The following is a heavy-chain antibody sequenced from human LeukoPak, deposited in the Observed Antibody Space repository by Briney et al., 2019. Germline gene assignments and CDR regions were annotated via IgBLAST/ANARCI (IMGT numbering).Heavy chain of an antibody. D-gene: IGHD6-25*01. V-gene: IGHV3-21*01. CDR1: GFTFSSYS. CDR2: ISSSSSYI. CDR3: ARLSSAPIAAAAPFDY. J-gene: IGHJ4*02. Sequence: GGPLRLSCAASGFTFSSYSMNWVRQAPGKGLEWVSSISSSSSYIYYADSVKGRFTISRDNAKNSLYLQMNSLRAEDTAVYYCARLSSAPIAAAAPFDYWGQGTLVTVSS.